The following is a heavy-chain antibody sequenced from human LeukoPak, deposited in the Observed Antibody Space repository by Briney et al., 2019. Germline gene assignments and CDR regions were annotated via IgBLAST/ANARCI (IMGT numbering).Heavy chain of an antibody. CDR3: AREEVVVAAPYFDY. CDR2: INSDGSST. V-gene: IGHV3-74*01. CDR1: GFTFSSFG. J-gene: IGHJ4*02. Sequence: PGGSLRLSCAASGFTFSSFGMNWVRQAPGKGLEWVSRINSDGSSTSYADSVKGRFTISRDNAKNTLYLQMNSLRAEDTAVYYCAREEVVVAAPYFDYWGQGTLVTVSS. D-gene: IGHD2-15*01.